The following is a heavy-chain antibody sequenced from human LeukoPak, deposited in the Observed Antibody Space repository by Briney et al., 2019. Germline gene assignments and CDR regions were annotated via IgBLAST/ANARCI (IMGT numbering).Heavy chain of an antibody. D-gene: IGHD3-3*01. CDR3: TTASSAYYYYYMDV. CDR2: INSDGSST. CDR1: GFTFSRYW. V-gene: IGHV3-74*01. Sequence: GGSLRLSCAASGFTFSRYWMSWVRQAPGKGLVWVSRINSDGSSTSYADSVKGRFTISRDNAKNTLYLQMNSLRAEDTAVYYCTTASSAYYYYYMDVWGKGTTVTVSS. J-gene: IGHJ6*03.